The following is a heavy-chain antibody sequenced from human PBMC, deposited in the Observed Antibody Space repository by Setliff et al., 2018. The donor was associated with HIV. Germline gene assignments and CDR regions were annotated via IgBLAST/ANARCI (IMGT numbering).Heavy chain of an antibody. V-gene: IGHV1-18*01. D-gene: IGHD2-2*01. CDR1: GYTFSRFG. CDR2: ISVYNGNR. J-gene: IGHJ4*02. CDR3: ARGGGLKPFGYQLDY. Sequence: ASVKVSCKASGYTFSRFGITWVRQAPGQGLEWMGWISVYNGNRDYALNFQGRVTLTTDASASTAYMELTSLRSDDTAVYYCARGGGLKPFGYQLDYWGQGTLVTVSS.